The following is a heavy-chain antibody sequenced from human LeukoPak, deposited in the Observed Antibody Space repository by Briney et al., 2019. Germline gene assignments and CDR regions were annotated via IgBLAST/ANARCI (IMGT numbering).Heavy chain of an antibody. J-gene: IGHJ4*02. Sequence: PGGSLRLSCAASGFTFSSYGMHWVRQAPGKGLEWVAVIWYDGSNKYYADSVEGRFTISRDNAKNSLYLQMNSLRAEDTAVYYCATETSGYSYGYGPTTDYWGQGTLVTVSS. CDR1: GFTFSSYG. CDR3: ATETSGYSYGYGPTTDY. V-gene: IGHV3-33*03. D-gene: IGHD5-18*01. CDR2: IWYDGSNK.